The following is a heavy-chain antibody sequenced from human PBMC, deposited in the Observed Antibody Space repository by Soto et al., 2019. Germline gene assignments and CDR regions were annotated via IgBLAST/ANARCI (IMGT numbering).Heavy chain of an antibody. V-gene: IGHV3-21*01. Sequence: GGSLRLSCAASGFTFSSYSMNWVRQAPGKGLEWVSSISSSSSYIYYADSVKGRFTISRDNAKNSLYLQMNSLRAEDTAVYYCAVDTAIRGDIGDYWGQGTLVTVSS. CDR1: GFTFSSYS. D-gene: IGHD5-18*01. CDR2: ISSSSSYI. CDR3: AVDTAIRGDIGDY. J-gene: IGHJ4*02.